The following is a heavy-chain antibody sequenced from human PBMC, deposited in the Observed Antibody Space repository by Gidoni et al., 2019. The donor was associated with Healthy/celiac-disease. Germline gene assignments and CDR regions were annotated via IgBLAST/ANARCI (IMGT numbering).Heavy chain of an antibody. J-gene: IGHJ4*02. V-gene: IGHV3-21*01. CDR2: ISSSSSYI. CDR3: ARDFEVPQYYFDY. D-gene: IGHD3-9*01. Sequence: EVQLVESGGGLVKPGGSLRLSCAASGFTFSSYSMNWVRQAPGKGLEWVSSISSSSSYIYYADSVKGRFTIARDNAKNSLYLQMNSLRAEDTAVYYCARDFEVPQYYFDYWGQGTLVTVSS. CDR1: GFTFSSYS.